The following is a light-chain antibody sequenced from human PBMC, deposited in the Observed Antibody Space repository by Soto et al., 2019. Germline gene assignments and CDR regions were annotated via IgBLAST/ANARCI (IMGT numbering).Light chain of an antibody. CDR2: LNSDGSH. V-gene: IGLV4-69*01. J-gene: IGLJ2*01. CDR3: QTWGTGIVV. Sequence: QSVLTQSPSASASLGASVNLTCTLSSGHSSNAIAWHQQQPEKGPRYLMKLNSDGSHSKGDGIPDRFSGSSSGAERYLTISSLQSEDEAEYYCQTWGTGIVVFGGGTKLTVL. CDR1: SGHSSNA.